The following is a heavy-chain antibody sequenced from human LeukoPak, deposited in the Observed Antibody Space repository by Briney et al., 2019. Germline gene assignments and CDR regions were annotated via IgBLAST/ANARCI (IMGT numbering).Heavy chain of an antibody. V-gene: IGHV3-30*02. Sequence: HPGGSLRLSCAASGFTFSSYGMHWVRQAPGKGLEWVAFIRYDGSNKYYADSVKGRFTISRDNSKNTLYLQMNSLRAEDTAVYYCAKDQGYSYVVDYYYMDVWGKGTTVTVSS. D-gene: IGHD5-18*01. J-gene: IGHJ6*03. CDR1: GFTFSSYG. CDR3: AKDQGYSYVVDYYYMDV. CDR2: IRYDGSNK.